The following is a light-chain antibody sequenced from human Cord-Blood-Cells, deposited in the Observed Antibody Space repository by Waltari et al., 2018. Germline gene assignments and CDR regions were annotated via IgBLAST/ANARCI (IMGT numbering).Light chain of an antibody. V-gene: IGKV3-20*01. CDR2: DAS. CDR1: QSVSSY. Sequence: IVLTQSPATLSLSPGERATLSCRASQSVSSYLAWYQQKPGQAPRLLIYDASNRATGIPDRFSGSGSGTDFTLTISRLEPEDFAVYYCQQYGSSPRAFGQGTKLEIK. J-gene: IGKJ2*01. CDR3: QQYGSSPRA.